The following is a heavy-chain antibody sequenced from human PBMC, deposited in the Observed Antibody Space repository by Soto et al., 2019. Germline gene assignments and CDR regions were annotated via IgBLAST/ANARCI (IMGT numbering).Heavy chain of an antibody. CDR3: ARAYCSSTSCYVQDAFDI. J-gene: IGHJ3*02. CDR2: ISSSSSYI. D-gene: IGHD2-2*01. Sequence: PGGSLRLSCAASGFTFGSYSMNWVRQAPGKGLEWVSSISSSSSYIYYADSVKGRFTISRDNAKNSLYLQMNSLRAEDTAVYYCARAYCSSTSCYVQDAFDIWGQGTMVTVSS. V-gene: IGHV3-21*01. CDR1: GFTFGSYS.